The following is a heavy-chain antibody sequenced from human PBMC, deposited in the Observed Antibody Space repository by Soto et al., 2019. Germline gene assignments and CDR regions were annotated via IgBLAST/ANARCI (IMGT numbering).Heavy chain of an antibody. Sequence: QVQLVQSGAAVKKPGSSVKVSCKTSGGLFSIFSFNWVRQAPVQGLEWMGGVLPLTGSTDYAQKFQDRLTITADRSTSTIYMELSRLRSDDTAIYFCATIRIRGGTLRFEDGGQGILITVSS. V-gene: IGHV1-69*06. D-gene: IGHD5-12*01. CDR3: ATIRIRGGTLRFED. J-gene: IGHJ4*01. CDR2: VLPLTGST. CDR1: GGLFSIFS.